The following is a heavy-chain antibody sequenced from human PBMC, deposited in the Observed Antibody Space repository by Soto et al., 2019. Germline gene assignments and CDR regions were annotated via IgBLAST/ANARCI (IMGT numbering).Heavy chain of an antibody. CDR1: GSTFSSYA. CDR3: AKESRGVVPAARFDP. Sequence: GGSLRLSCAASGSTFSSYAMIWVRQAPGKGLEWVSAISVSGGSTYYADSVKGRFTISRDNSKNTLYLQMNSLRAEDTAVYYCAKESRGVVPAARFDPWGQGTLVTVSS. V-gene: IGHV3-23*01. CDR2: ISVSGGST. J-gene: IGHJ5*02. D-gene: IGHD2-2*01.